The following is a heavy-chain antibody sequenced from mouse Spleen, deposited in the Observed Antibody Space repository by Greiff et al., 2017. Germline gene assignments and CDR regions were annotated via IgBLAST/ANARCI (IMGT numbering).Heavy chain of an antibody. V-gene: IGHV5-9-2*01. Sequence: EVQVVESGGGLVKPGGSLKLSCAASGFTFSSYGMSWVRQTPEKRLEWVATISGGGSYTYYPDSVKGRFTISRDNAKNNLYLQMSSLRSEDTALYYCAMASDSSGYGYWGQGTTLTVSS. D-gene: IGHD3-2*01. CDR2: ISGGGSYT. CDR1: GFTFSSYG. CDR3: AMASDSSGYGY. J-gene: IGHJ2*01.